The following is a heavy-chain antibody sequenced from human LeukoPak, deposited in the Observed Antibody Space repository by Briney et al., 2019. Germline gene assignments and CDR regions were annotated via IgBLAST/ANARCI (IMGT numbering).Heavy chain of an antibody. CDR1: GFTFSSYA. J-gene: IGHJ4*02. CDR2: ISGSGGST. Sequence: GGSLRLSCAASGFTFSSYAMNWVRQAPGKGLEWVSSISGSGGSTYYADSVKGRFTISRDNSKNTLHLQMNSLRADDTALYYCVKGTAAYCTGLICYEFGSWGQGTLVTVSS. D-gene: IGHD2-8*02. CDR3: VKGTAAYCTGLICYEFGS. V-gene: IGHV3-23*01.